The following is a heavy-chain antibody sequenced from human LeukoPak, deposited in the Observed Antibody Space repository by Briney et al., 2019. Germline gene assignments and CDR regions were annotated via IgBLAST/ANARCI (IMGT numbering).Heavy chain of an antibody. J-gene: IGHJ2*01. Sequence: GGSLRLSCAASGFTFSSYWMHWVRQAPGKGLVWVSRINPDGSKTSYADSVKGRFTISRDNARDTLYLEMNSLSAEDTAVYYCARVANGDWYSGLWGRGTLVTVSS. V-gene: IGHV3-74*01. CDR2: INPDGSKT. CDR3: ARVANGDWYSGL. CDR1: GFTFSSYW. D-gene: IGHD2-8*01.